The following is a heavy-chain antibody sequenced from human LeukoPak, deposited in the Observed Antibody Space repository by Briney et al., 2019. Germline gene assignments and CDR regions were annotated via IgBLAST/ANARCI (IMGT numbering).Heavy chain of an antibody. CDR2: IKHDGSEK. D-gene: IGHD7-27*01. J-gene: IGHJ3*02. Sequence: GGSLRLSCAASGFRFSRNRMSWVRQAPGKGLEWVANIKHDGSEKYYVDSVKGRFTISRDNAKNSLYLQMNSLRAEDTAVYYCARDWGFDAFDIWGQGTMVTVSS. CDR1: GFRFSRNR. V-gene: IGHV3-7*01. CDR3: ARDWGFDAFDI.